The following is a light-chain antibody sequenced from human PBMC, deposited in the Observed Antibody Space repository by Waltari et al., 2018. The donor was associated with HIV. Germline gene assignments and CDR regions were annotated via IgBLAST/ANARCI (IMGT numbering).Light chain of an antibody. CDR2: NNN. V-gene: IGLV1-44*01. J-gene: IGLJ2*01. Sequence: QSVLTQPPSASGTPGQRVTISCSGRNSNLGSNTVNWYQQPPGTAPKLLIYNNNHRPSGVSDRFSGSKSGTSASLAISGLQSEDEADYYCAAWDDSLNAHVLFGGGTKLTVL. CDR3: AAWDDSLNAHVL. CDR1: NSNLGSNT.